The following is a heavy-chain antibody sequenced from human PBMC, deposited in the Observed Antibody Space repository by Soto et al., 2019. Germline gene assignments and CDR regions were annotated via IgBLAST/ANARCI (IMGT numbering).Heavy chain of an antibody. V-gene: IGHV3-74*01. Sequence: GGSLRLSCAASGFTFSSYWMHWVRQAPGKGLVWVSRINSDGSSTSYADSVKGRFTISRDNAKNTLYLQMNSLRAEDTAVYYCARDALAVAGATRFGTTYYYYYMDVWGKGTTVTVSS. CDR1: GFTFSSYW. D-gene: IGHD6-19*01. CDR3: ARDALAVAGATRFGTTYYYYYMDV. CDR2: INSDGSST. J-gene: IGHJ6*03.